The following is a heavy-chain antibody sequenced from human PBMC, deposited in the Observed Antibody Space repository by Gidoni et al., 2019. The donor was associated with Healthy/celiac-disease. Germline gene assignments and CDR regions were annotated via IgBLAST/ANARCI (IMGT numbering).Heavy chain of an antibody. J-gene: IGHJ3*02. V-gene: IGHV3-21*05. CDR3: ARDDSENDYGDYDAFDI. CDR2: SSSSSSYI. D-gene: IGHD4-17*01. CDR1: GSPFSSHS. Sequence: EVQLVESGGGLVKPGGSLRLSCAPSGSPFSSHSMNWVRQAPGKGLERGSYSSSSSSYIYYADSVKGRFTISRDNAKNSLYLQMNSLRAEDTAVYYCARDDSENDYGDYDAFDIWGQVTMVTVSS.